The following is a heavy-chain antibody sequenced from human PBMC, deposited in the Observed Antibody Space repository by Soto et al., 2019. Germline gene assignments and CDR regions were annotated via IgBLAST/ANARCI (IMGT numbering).Heavy chain of an antibody. J-gene: IGHJ4*02. Sequence: GASVKVSCKVSGYTLAELSMHWVRQAPGKGLEWMGGFDPEDGETIYAQKFQGRVTMTEDTSTDTAYVELSSLRSEDTAVYYCATVSMSPHYYGSGSQVPHDYWGQGTLVTVSS. D-gene: IGHD3-10*01. V-gene: IGHV1-24*01. CDR1: GYTLAELS. CDR2: FDPEDGET. CDR3: ATVSMSPHYYGSGSQVPHDY.